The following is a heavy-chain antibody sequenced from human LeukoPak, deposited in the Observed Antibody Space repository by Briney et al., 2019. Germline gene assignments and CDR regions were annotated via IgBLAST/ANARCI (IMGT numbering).Heavy chain of an antibody. CDR2: INPSGGST. V-gene: IGHV1-46*01. J-gene: IGHJ4*02. Sequence: ASVKVSCKASGYTFTSYYMHWVRQAPRQGLEWMGIINPSGGSTSYAQKFQGRVTMTRDMSTSTVYMELSSLRSEDTAVYYCARDFDPSTVTTYYLRYWGQGTLVTVSS. CDR1: GYTFTSYY. CDR3: ARDFDPSTVTTYYLRY. D-gene: IGHD4-17*01.